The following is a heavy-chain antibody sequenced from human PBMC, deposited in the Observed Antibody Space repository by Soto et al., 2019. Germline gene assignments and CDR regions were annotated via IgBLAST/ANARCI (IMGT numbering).Heavy chain of an antibody. J-gene: IGHJ4*02. Sequence: PGESLKISCKGSGYTFTNYWIGWVRQMPGKGLEWMGIVYPDDSDTRYSPSFQGQVTISADKSISTAYLQWSSLEASDTAMYYCARPTYCSSTHCSPFDYWGQGTLVTVSS. CDR3: ARPTYCSSTHCSPFDY. V-gene: IGHV5-51*01. CDR1: GYTFTNYW. D-gene: IGHD2-2*01. CDR2: VYPDDSDT.